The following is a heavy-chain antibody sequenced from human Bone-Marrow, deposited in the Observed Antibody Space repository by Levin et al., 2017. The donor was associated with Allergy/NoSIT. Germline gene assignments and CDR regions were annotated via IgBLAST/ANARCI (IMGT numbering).Heavy chain of an antibody. J-gene: IGHJ5*02. CDR2: IYTSGSV. V-gene: IGHV4-61*02. Sequence: KSSETLSLTCTVSGGSISSGNYYWSWLRQPAGKRLVWIGRIYTSGSVYYKPSLRSRVTISMDTSKNQFSLKLSSVTAADTALYYCARGITAAGSGLGWFDPWGQGTLVTVSS. CDR1: GGSISSGNYY. D-gene: IGHD6-13*01. CDR3: ARGITAAGSGLGWFDP.